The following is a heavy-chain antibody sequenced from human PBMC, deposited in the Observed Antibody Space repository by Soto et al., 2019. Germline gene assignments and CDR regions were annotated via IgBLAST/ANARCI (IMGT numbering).Heavy chain of an antibody. Sequence: QAQLQQWGAGLLKPSETLSLTCAVYGGSFSGYYWSWIRQPPGKGLEWIGEINHSGSTNYNPSLKSRVTISVDTSKNQFSLKLSSVTAADTAVYYCARGGRRGSPFDYWGQGTLVTVSS. J-gene: IGHJ4*02. CDR3: ARGGRRGSPFDY. CDR1: GGSFSGYY. CDR2: INHSGST. V-gene: IGHV4-34*01. D-gene: IGHD6-13*01.